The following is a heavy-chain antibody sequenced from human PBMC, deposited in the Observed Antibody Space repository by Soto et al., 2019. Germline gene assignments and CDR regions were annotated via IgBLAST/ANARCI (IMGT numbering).Heavy chain of an antibody. CDR1: GGSISSSSFH. D-gene: IGHD6-13*01. CDR2: IYYSGTT. J-gene: IGHJ5*02. V-gene: IGHV4-39*01. Sequence: QLQLQESGPGLVKPSETLSLTCTVSGGSISSSSFHWGWIRQPPGKVMEWIGSIYYSGTTYYSPSLKSRVIISVDTSKNQFSLTLSSVTAADTAVYYCARRERAAGTDWWFDPWGQGTLVTVSS. CDR3: ARRERAAGTDWWFDP.